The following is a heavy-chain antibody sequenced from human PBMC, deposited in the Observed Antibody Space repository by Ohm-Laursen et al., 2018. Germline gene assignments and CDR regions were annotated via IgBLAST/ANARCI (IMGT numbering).Heavy chain of an antibody. CDR3: ARARYCSSSSCYYRSGGYYYGMDV. Sequence: GSLRLSCTASGFTFSSYDMHWVRQATGKGLEWVSAIGTAGDTYYPGSVKGRFTISRENAKNSLYLQMNSLRAGDTAVYYCARARYCSSSSCYYRSGGYYYGMDVWGQGTTVTVSS. D-gene: IGHD2-2*01. CDR1: GFTFSSYD. V-gene: IGHV3-13*01. J-gene: IGHJ6*02. CDR2: IGTAGDT.